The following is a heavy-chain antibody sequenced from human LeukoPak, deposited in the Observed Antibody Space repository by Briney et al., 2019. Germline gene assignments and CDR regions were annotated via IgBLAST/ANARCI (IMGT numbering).Heavy chain of an antibody. V-gene: IGHV4-59*08. CDR3: ARGGNYGDYDGHFDY. CDR2: IYYSGST. Sequence: PSETLSLTCTVSGGSISSYYWSWIRQPPGKGLEWIGYIYYSGSTNYNPSLRSRVTISVDTSKNQFSLKLSSVTAADTAVYYCARGGNYGDYDGHFDYWGQGTLVTVSS. D-gene: IGHD4-17*01. J-gene: IGHJ4*02. CDR1: GGSISSYY.